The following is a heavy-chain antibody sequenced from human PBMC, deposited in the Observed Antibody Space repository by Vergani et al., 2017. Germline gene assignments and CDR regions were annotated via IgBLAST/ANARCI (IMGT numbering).Heavy chain of an antibody. J-gene: IGHJ6*02. CDR3: ASKVDIVVVPAATEGYYYGMDV. V-gene: IGHV1-69*01. CDR1: GGTFSSYA. CDR2: IIPIFGTA. D-gene: IGHD2-2*01. Sequence: QVQLVQSGAEVKKPGSSVKVSCKASGGTFSSYAISWVRQAPGQGLEWMGGIIPIFGTATYAQKFQGRVTITADESTSTAYMELSSLRSEDTAVYYCASKVDIVVVPAATEGYYYGMDVWGQGTTVTVSS.